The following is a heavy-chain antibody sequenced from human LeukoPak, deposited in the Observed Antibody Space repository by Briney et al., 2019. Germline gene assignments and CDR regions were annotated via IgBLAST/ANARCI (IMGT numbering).Heavy chain of an antibody. Sequence: SETLSLTCTVSGYSISSGYYWGWIRQPPGKGLEWIGSIYHSGSTYYNPSLKSRVTISVDTSKNQFSLKLSSVTAADTAVYYCARDLGIVGATDWFDPWGQGTLVTVSS. CDR2: IYHSGST. CDR3: ARDLGIVGATDWFDP. CDR1: GYSISSGYY. J-gene: IGHJ5*02. D-gene: IGHD1-26*01. V-gene: IGHV4-38-2*02.